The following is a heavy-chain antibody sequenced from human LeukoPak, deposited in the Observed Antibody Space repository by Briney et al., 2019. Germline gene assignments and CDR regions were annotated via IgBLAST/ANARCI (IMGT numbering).Heavy chain of an antibody. Sequence: GGSLRLSCAASGFTFSSYAMHWVRQAPGKGLEWVAVISYDGSNKYYADSVKGRFTISRDNSKNTLYLQMNSLRAEDTAVYYCASPRGYFDWLYPIHWGQGTLVTVSS. J-gene: IGHJ4*02. D-gene: IGHD3-9*01. CDR1: GFTFSSYA. CDR3: ASPRGYFDWLYPIH. CDR2: ISYDGSNK. V-gene: IGHV3-30*04.